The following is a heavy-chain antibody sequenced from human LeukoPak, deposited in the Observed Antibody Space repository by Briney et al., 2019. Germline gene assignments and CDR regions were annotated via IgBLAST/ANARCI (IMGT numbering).Heavy chain of an antibody. CDR3: ARGGITMVRGARPFDYGMDL. CDR1: GFTFSSYA. J-gene: IGHJ5*02. D-gene: IGHD3-10*01. V-gene: IGHV3-30-3*01. Sequence: GGSLRLSCAASGFTFSSYAMHWVRQAPGKGLEWVAVISYDGSNKYYADTVKGRFTISRDNSKNTLYLQMNSLRAEDTAVYYCARGGITMVRGARPFDYGMDLWGQGTLVTVSS. CDR2: ISYDGSNK.